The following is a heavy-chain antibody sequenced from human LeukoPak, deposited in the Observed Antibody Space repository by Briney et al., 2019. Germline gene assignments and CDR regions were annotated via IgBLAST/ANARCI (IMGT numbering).Heavy chain of an antibody. Sequence: PGGSLRLSCAASGFPFSDYYMSWIRQAPGKGLEWVSYISSSSSYTNYADSVKGRFTISRDNAKNSLYLQMNSLRAEDTAVYYCARDLDGVSFDYWGQGTLVTVSS. V-gene: IGHV3-11*06. D-gene: IGHD1-1*01. CDR1: GFPFSDYY. CDR2: ISSSSSYT. J-gene: IGHJ4*02. CDR3: ARDLDGVSFDY.